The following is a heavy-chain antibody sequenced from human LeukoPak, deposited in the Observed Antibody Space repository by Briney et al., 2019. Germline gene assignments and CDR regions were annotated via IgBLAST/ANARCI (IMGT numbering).Heavy chain of an antibody. CDR3: ARESRDSSWPFDY. CDR1: GFTFSSYW. J-gene: IGHJ4*02. D-gene: IGHD6-13*01. Sequence: PGGSLRLSCAASGFTFSSYWMSWVRQAPGKGLEWVANIKQDGSEKYYVDSVKGRFTISRDNAKNTLYLQMNGLRIEDTAVYFCARESRDSSWPFDYWGQGTLATVSS. CDR2: IKQDGSEK. V-gene: IGHV3-7*01.